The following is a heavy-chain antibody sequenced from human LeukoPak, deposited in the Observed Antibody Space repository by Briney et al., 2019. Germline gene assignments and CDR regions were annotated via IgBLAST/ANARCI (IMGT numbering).Heavy chain of an antibody. CDR1: GGTFSSYA. Sequence: ASVKVSCKASGGTFSSYAISWVRQAPGQGLEWMGGIIPIFGTANYAQKFQGRVTITADESTSTAYMELSSLRSEDTAVYYCARVRSGYDYVWGSYRYYFDYWGQGTLVTVSS. V-gene: IGHV1-69*13. CDR2: IIPIFGTA. J-gene: IGHJ4*02. D-gene: IGHD3-16*02. CDR3: ARVRSGYDYVWGSYRYYFDY.